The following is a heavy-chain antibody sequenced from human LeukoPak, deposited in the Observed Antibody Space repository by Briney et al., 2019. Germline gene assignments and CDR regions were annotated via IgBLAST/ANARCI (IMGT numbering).Heavy chain of an antibody. CDR2: INRDGSSV. D-gene: IGHD3-3*01. J-gene: IGHJ4*02. V-gene: IGHV3-74*01. CDR1: GFTFSSYW. CDR3: AKGGQNFDFWRFDY. Sequence: PGGSLRLSCAASGFTFSSYWMHWVRQAPGKGLVWVSRINRDGSSVSYADAVMGRFTISRDNANNTLYLQMNSLRADDTAVYYCAKGGQNFDFWRFDYWGQGILVTVSS.